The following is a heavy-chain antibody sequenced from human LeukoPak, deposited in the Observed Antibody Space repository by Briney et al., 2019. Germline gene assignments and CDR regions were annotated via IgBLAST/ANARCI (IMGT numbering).Heavy chain of an antibody. J-gene: IGHJ4*02. D-gene: IGHD3-10*01. Sequence: SETLSLTCAVYGGSFSGYYWSWIRQPPGKGLEWIGEINRSGSTNYNPSLKSRVTISVDTSKNQFSLKLSSVTAADTAVYYCARGILWFGDRSGFDYWGQGTLVTVSS. CDR2: INRSGST. CDR3: ARGILWFGDRSGFDY. V-gene: IGHV4-34*01. CDR1: GGSFSGYY.